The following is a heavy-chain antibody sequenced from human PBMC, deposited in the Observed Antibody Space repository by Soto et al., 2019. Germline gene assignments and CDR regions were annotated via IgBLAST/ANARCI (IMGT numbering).Heavy chain of an antibody. J-gene: IGHJ5*01. D-gene: IGHD1-26*01. CDR1: GASVSSGSYY. CDR2: LYNIENA. CDR3: ARFFSHGSVGAPTSSDS. V-gene: IGHV4-61*01. Sequence: SETLSLACTVSGASVSSGSYYWSWIRQPPGKGLEWIGYLYNIENASYNPSLKSRVTISLDTSKNQFSLRLSSVTGADTAVYYCARFFSHGSVGAPTSSDSWDPGPFGTVSS.